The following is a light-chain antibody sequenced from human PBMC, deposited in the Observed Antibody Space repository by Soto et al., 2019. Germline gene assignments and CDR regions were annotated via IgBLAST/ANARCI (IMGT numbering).Light chain of an antibody. CDR3: QQYNVYRT. J-gene: IGKJ1*01. Sequence: DIQMTQSPSTLSGSVGDRVTITCRASQTISSWLAWYQQKPGKAPKLLIYKASTLKSGVPSRFSGSGSGTEFTLTISSLQPDDFATYYCQQYNVYRTFGQGTKVDI. V-gene: IGKV1-5*03. CDR2: KAS. CDR1: QTISSW.